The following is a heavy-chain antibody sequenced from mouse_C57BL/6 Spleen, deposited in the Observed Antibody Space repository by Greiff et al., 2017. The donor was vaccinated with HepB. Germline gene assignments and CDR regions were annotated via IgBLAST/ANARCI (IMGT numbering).Heavy chain of an antibody. CDR1: GYTFTDYE. Sequence: QVQLKQSGAELVRPGASVTLSCKASGYTFTDYEMHWVKQTPVHGLEWIGAIDPETGGTAYNQKFKGKAILTADKSSSTAYMELRSLTSEDSAVYYCTREYYYGTPAWFAYWGQGTLVTVSA. J-gene: IGHJ3*01. CDR3: TREYYYGTPAWFAY. V-gene: IGHV1-15*01. CDR2: IDPETGGT. D-gene: IGHD1-1*01.